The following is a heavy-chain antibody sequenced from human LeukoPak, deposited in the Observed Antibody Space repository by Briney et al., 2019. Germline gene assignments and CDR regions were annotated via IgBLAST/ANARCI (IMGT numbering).Heavy chain of an antibody. J-gene: IGHJ4*02. CDR2: IIPLFGTA. V-gene: IGHV1-69*01. CDR3: ARVWGQGSSGYYPF. D-gene: IGHD3-22*01. Sequence: SVQVSCQASGGTFSNYAISWVRQAPGHGLDWIGGIIPLFGTAHYAQKFQGRVTITADESTTTVYMELNSLTSDDTAVYYCARVWGQGSSGYYPFWGQGTLVTVSS. CDR1: GGTFSNYA.